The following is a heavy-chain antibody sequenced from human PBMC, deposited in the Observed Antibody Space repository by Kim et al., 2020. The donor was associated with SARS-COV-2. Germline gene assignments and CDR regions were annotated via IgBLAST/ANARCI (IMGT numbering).Heavy chain of an antibody. J-gene: IGHJ3*02. CDR1: GGSVSSGSYY. D-gene: IGHD6-6*01. Sequence: SETLSLTCTVSGGSVSSGSYYWSWIRQPPGKGLEWIGYIYYSGSTNYNPSLKSRVTISVDTSKNQFSLKLSSVTAADTAVYYCARAGASSSRARRAFDIWGQGTMVTVSS. CDR2: IYYSGST. V-gene: IGHV4-61*01. CDR3: ARAGASSSRARRAFDI.